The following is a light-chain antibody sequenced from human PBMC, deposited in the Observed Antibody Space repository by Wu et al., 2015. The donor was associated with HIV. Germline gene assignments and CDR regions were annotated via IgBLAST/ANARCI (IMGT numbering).Light chain of an antibody. CDR2: GAS. CDR3: QQRSNWPRT. V-gene: IGKV3D-20*02. J-gene: IGKJ1*01. Sequence: EIVLTQSPGTLSLSPGERATLSCRASQSISSSYLAWYQQRPGQAPRLLIYGASSRATGIADRFSGSGSGTDFTLTISRLEPEDFAVYYCQQRSNWPRTFGQGTKVE. CDR1: QSISSSY.